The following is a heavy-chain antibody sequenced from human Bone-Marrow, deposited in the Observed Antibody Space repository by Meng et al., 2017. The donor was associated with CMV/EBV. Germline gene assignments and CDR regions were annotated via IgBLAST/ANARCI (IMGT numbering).Heavy chain of an antibody. D-gene: IGHD3-3*01. CDR3: ARGDFWSGHPEMVMVDF. CDR2: IPLFGEA. Sequence: SVKVSCKPSRGTFSSYVISWVRQVPGEGLEWMGGIPLFGEAKSAQKFQGRLTITTDESMSTAYMELSSLRSDDTAVYYCARGDFWSGHPEMVMVDFWGEGTMTTVSS. V-gene: IGHV1-69*05. J-gene: IGHJ3*01. CDR1: RGTFSSYV.